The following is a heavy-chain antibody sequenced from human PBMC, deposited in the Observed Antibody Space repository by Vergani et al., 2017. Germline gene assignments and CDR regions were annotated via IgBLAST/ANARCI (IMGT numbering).Heavy chain of an antibody. D-gene: IGHD2-2*02. Sequence: EVQVVESGGGLIKPGGSLRLPCVVSGITFKNAWINWVRQAPGKGLEWIGRIRSKNDGGTADYAAPLKGRFTISRDDSKDSAFLFVNNLKTEDTAVYFCYTDYHDYWGQGTLVTVSS. CDR2: IRSKNDGGTA. J-gene: IGHJ4*02. V-gene: IGHV3-15*01. CDR3: YTDYHDY. CDR1: GITFKNAW.